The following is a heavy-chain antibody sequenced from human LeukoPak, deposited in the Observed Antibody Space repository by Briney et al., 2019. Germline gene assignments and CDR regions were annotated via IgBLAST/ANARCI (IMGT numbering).Heavy chain of an antibody. CDR1: GGSISSGGYY. V-gene: IGHV4-31*03. Sequence: SETLSLTCTVSGGSISSGGYYWSWIRQHPGKGLEWIGYIYYSGSTYYNPSLKSRVTISVDTSKNQFSLKLSSVTAADTAVYYCASLTAFTIYYYFDYWGQGTLVTVSS. J-gene: IGHJ4*02. D-gene: IGHD2-21*01. CDR2: IYYSGST. CDR3: ASLTAFTIYYYFDY.